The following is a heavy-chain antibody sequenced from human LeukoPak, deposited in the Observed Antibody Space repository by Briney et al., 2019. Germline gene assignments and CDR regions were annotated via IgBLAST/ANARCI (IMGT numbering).Heavy chain of an antibody. CDR2: IYYSGST. CDR3: ARHSSGWTPGVNWFDP. D-gene: IGHD6-19*01. CDR1: GGSISSYY. Sequence: SETLSLTCTVSGGSISSYYWSWIRQPPGKGLEWIGYIYYSGSTNYNPSLKSRVTISVDTSKNQFSLKLSSVTAADTAAYYCARHSSGWTPGVNWFDPWGQGTLVTVSS. V-gene: IGHV4-59*01. J-gene: IGHJ5*02.